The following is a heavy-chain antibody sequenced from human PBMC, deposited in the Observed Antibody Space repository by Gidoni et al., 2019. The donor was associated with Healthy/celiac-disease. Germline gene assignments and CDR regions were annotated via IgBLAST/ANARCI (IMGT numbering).Heavy chain of an antibody. Sequence: QLQLQESGPGLVKPSETLSLTCTVSGGSISSSSYYWGWLRQPPGKGLEWIGSIYYSGSTYYNPSLKSRVTISVDTSKNQFSLKLSSVTAADTAVYYCARRFSSGWWDNWGQGTLVTVSS. D-gene: IGHD6-19*01. CDR2: IYYSGST. CDR3: ARRFSSGWWDN. V-gene: IGHV4-39*01. J-gene: IGHJ4*02. CDR1: GGSISSSSYY.